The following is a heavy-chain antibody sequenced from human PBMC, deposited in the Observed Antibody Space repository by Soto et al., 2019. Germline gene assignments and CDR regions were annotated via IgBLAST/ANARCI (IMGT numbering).Heavy chain of an antibody. J-gene: IGHJ6*02. V-gene: IGHV1-46*01. CDR2: INPSGGST. CDR1: GYTFTSYY. CDR3: ARDLRTMHYYYGMDV. D-gene: IGHD1-7*01. Sequence: ASVKVSCKASGYTFTSYYMHWVRQAPGQGLEWMGIINPSGGSTSYAQKFQGRVTMTRDTSTSTVYMELSSLRSEDTAVYYCARDLRTMHYYYGMDVWGQGTTLTVSS.